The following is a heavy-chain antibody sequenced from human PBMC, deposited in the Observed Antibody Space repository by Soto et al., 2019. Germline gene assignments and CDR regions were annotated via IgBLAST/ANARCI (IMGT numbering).Heavy chain of an antibody. J-gene: IGHJ4*02. V-gene: IGHV3-9*01. CDR2: ISWNSGSI. D-gene: IGHD3-3*01. CDR3: AKAGFWSGYYSLVDY. CDR1: GFTFDDYA. Sequence: LRLSCAASGFTFDDYAMHWVRQAPGKGLEWVSGISWNSGSIGYADSVKGRFTISRDNAKNSLYLQMNSLRAEDRALYYCAKAGFWSGYYSLVDYWGQGTLVTVS.